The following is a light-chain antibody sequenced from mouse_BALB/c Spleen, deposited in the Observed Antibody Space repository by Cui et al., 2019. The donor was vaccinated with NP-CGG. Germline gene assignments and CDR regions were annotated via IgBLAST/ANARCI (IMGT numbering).Light chain of an antibody. V-gene: IGLV1*01. J-gene: IGLJ1*01. CDR2: GTN. CDR1: TGTVTTSNY. Sequence: QAVVTYESALTTSPGETVTLTCRSSTGTVTTSNYANWVQEKPDHLFTGLIGGTNNRPPGVPARFSGSLIGDKAALTITGAQTEDEAIYFCALWYSNHWVFGGGTKLTVL. CDR3: ALWYSNHWV.